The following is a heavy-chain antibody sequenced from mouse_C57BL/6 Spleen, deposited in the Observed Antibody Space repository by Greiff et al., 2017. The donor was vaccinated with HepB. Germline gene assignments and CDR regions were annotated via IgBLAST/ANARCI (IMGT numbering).Heavy chain of an antibody. CDR2: ISSGGDYI. V-gene: IGHV5-9-1*02. D-gene: IGHD4-1*01. CDR1: GFTFSSYA. Sequence: EVHLVESGEGLVKPGGSLKLSCAASGFTFSSYAMSWVRQTPEKRLEWVAYISSGGDYIYYADTVKGRFTISRDNARNTLYLQMSSLKSEDTAMYYCTRESNCGQGAWFAYWGQGTLVTVSA. CDR3: TRESNCGQGAWFAY. J-gene: IGHJ3*01.